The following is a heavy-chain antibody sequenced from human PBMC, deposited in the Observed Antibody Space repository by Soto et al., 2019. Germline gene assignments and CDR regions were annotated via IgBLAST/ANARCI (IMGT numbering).Heavy chain of an antibody. CDR1: GFTVSTKY. CDR2: IYSGGST. V-gene: IGHV3-66*01. Sequence: VQSVESGGGLVQPGGSLRLSCAASGFTVSTKYMSWVRQAPGKGLEWVSVIYSGGSTFYADSVRGRFTISRDNSKNTVNLQRNSLRAEDTAVYYCARDPWAADYWGQGTLVTVSS. CDR3: ARDPWAADY. J-gene: IGHJ4*02. D-gene: IGHD3-16*01.